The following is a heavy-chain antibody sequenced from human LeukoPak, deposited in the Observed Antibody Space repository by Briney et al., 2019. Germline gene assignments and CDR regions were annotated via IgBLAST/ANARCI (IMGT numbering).Heavy chain of an antibody. D-gene: IGHD6-13*01. CDR3: ARGGSSWYADY. V-gene: IGHV4-59*01. J-gene: IGHJ4*02. Sequence: ASETLSLTCSVSGGSISSYYWSWIRQPPEKGLEWIGYIHYSGSTSYNPSLKSRVTMSVDTSKNQFSLKVSSVTAADTAVYYCARGGSSWYADYWGQGTLVTVSS. CDR1: GGSISSYY. CDR2: IHYSGST.